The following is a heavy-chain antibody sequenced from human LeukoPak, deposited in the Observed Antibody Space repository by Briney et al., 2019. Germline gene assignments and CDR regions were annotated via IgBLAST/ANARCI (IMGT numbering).Heavy chain of an antibody. CDR1: GFTFSSHS. J-gene: IGHJ4*02. CDR2: ISSSSSYI. D-gene: IGHD6-13*01. V-gene: IGHV3-21*01. Sequence: PGGSLRLSCAASGFTFSSHSMNWVRQAPGKGLEWVSSISSSSSYIYYADSVKGRFTISRDNAKNSLYLQMNSLRAEDTAVYYCARKAAAGTRKDFDYWGQGTLVTVSS. CDR3: ARKAAAGTRKDFDY.